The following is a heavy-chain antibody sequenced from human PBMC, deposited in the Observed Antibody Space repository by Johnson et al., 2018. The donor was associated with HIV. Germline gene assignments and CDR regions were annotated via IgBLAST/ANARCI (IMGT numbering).Heavy chain of an antibody. CDR3: ARPDGREDVVQGLDAFDI. CDR1: GFTFSSYA. J-gene: IGHJ3*02. D-gene: IGHD3-10*01. CDR2: IYSGGST. V-gene: IGHV3-66*02. Sequence: VQLVESGGGLVQPGGSLRLSCAASGFTFSSYAMSWVRQAPGKGLEWVSVIYSGGSTYYADSVKGRFTISRDNSKNTLYLQMNSLRAEDTAVYYCARPDGREDVVQGLDAFDIWGQGTMVTVSS.